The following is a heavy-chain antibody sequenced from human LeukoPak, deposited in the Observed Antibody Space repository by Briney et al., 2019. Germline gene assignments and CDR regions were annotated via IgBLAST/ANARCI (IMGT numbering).Heavy chain of an antibody. D-gene: IGHD3-22*01. Sequence: SETLSLTCSVSGYSISSAYYWGWIRQPPGKGLEWIGTMYHSGSTNYNPSLKSRVTISVDTSKNQFSLKLSSVTAADTAVYYCARAPVIPFDNSGTWGAFDIWGQGTMVTVSS. CDR3: ARAPVIPFDNSGTWGAFDI. CDR1: GYSISSAYY. J-gene: IGHJ3*02. V-gene: IGHV4-38-2*02. CDR2: MYHSGST.